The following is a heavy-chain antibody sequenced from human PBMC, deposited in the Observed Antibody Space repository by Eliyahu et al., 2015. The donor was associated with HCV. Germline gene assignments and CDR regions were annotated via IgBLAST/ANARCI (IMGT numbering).Heavy chain of an antibody. CDR2: ISNDXTNK. CDR1: GFTFSSHG. V-gene: IGHV3-30*03. D-gene: IGHD6-6*01. J-gene: IGHJ4*02. CDR3: ARDAYSSPSAYFDY. Sequence: QVQLVESGGAVVQPGXSLRLSCXASGFTFSSHGMHWVRQAPGKGLGWVAVISNDXTNKNYVDSVRGRFTISRDNSKNTLYLQMNSLRAEDTAVYYCARDAYSSPSAYFDYWGQGILLTVSS.